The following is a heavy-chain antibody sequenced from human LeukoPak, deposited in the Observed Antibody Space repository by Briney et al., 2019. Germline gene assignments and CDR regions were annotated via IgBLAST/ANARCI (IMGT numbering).Heavy chain of an antibody. J-gene: IGHJ4*02. V-gene: IGHV3-23*01. CDR2: ITSRGEST. Sequence: GGSLRLSCAASGFTFSIYAMSWVRQAPGRGLQWVSSITSRGESTWYVDSVKGRFTITRDNSENTLYLQMHSLRAEDTAVYYCARDRPNYYGSDGHYYRRDGDYWGRGTLVSVSS. CDR3: ARDRPNYYGSDGHYYRRDGDY. CDR1: GFTFSIYA. D-gene: IGHD3-22*01.